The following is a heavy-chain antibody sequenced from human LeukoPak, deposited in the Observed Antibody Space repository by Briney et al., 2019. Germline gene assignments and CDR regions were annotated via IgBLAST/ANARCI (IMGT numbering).Heavy chain of an antibody. Sequence: GSLRLSCAASGFTVSSNYMSWVRQAPGKGLEWVSVIYSGGSTYYADSVKGRFTISRDNSKSTLYLQMNSLRAEDTAVYYCARAVDYYGSGYYYYYMDVWGKGTTVTISS. V-gene: IGHV3-66*01. J-gene: IGHJ6*03. D-gene: IGHD3-10*01. CDR2: IYSGGST. CDR1: GFTVSSNY. CDR3: ARAVDYYGSGYYYYYMDV.